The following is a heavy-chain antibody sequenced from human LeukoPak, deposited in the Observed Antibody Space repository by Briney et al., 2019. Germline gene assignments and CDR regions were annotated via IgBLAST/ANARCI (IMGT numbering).Heavy chain of an antibody. V-gene: IGHV4-59*12. CDR1: GGSISSYY. J-gene: IGHJ4*02. CDR3: ARDLGGWDYGDYEVRGYFDY. Sequence: PSETLSLTCTVSGGSISSYYWSWIRQPPGKGLEWIGYIYYSGSTNYNPSLKSRVTISVDTSKNQFSLKLSSVTAADTAVYYCARDLGGWDYGDYEVRGYFDYWGQGTLVTVSS. CDR2: IYYSGST. D-gene: IGHD4-17*01.